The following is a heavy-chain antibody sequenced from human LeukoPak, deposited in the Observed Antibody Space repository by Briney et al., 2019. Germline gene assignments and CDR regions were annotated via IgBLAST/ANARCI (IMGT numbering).Heavy chain of an antibody. Sequence: PGGSLRLSCAASGFTFSSYGLHWVRQAPGKGLEWLAVTSRDGSDKYYTASVKGRFTISRDSSNNTLYVQMNSLRVEDTAVYYCARGKWETPTSFLVDYWGQGTLVTVSS. CDR2: TSRDGSDK. CDR1: GFTFSSYG. J-gene: IGHJ4*02. V-gene: IGHV3-30*04. CDR3: ARGKWETPTSFLVDY. D-gene: IGHD1-26*01.